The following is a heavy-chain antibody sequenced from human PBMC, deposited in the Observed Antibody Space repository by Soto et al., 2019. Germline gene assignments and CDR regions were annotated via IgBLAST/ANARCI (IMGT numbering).Heavy chain of an antibody. V-gene: IGHV1-69*13. CDR1: GGTFSSYA. D-gene: IGHD3-3*01. J-gene: IGHJ6*03. CDR2: IIPIFGTA. Sequence: ASVKVSCKASGGTFSSYAISWLRQATGQGLEWMGGIIPIFGTANYAQKFQGRVTITADESTSTAYMELSSLRAEDTAVYYCARGGTIFGPVRPDDYYYMDVWGKGTTVTVSS. CDR3: ARGGTIFGPVRPDDYYYMDV.